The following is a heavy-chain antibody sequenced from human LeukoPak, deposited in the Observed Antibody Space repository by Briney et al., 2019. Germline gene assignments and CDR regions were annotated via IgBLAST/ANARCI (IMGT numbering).Heavy chain of an antibody. J-gene: IGHJ4*02. CDR2: INHSGST. CDR3: ARGLWVAATGFDY. D-gene: IGHD2-15*01. Sequence: SETLSLTCTVSGGSISGSGYYWVWIRQPPGKGLEWIGEINHSGSTNYNPSLKSRVTISVDTSKNQFSLKLSSVTAADTAVYYCARGLWVAATGFDYWAREPWSPSPQ. CDR1: GGSISGSGYY. V-gene: IGHV4-39*07.